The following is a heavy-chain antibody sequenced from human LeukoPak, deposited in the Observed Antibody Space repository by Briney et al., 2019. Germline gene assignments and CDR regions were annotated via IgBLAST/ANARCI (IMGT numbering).Heavy chain of an antibody. J-gene: IGHJ5*02. Sequence: SETLSLTCTVSGGSISSGGYYWSWIRQHPGKGLEWIGYIYYSGSTNYNPSLKSRVTISVDTSKNQFSLKLSSVTAADTAVYYCARGYRSNWFDPWGQGTLVTVSS. V-gene: IGHV4-31*03. CDR1: GGSISSGGYY. CDR3: ARGYRSNWFDP. CDR2: IYYSGST. D-gene: IGHD5-18*01.